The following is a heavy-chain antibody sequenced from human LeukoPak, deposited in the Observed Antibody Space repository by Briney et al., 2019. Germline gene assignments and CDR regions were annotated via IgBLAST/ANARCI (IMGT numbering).Heavy chain of an antibody. J-gene: IGHJ5*02. CDR3: ARREDCSGGSCYEVYWFDP. CDR2: IYHSGST. CDR1: GYSISSGYY. D-gene: IGHD2-15*01. V-gene: IGHV4-38-2*01. Sequence: SETLSLTCAVSGYSISSGYYWGWIRQPPGKGLEWIGSIYHSGSTYYNPSLKSRVTISVDTSKNQFSLKLSSVTAADTAVYYCARREDCSGGSCYEVYWFDPWGQGTLVTVSS.